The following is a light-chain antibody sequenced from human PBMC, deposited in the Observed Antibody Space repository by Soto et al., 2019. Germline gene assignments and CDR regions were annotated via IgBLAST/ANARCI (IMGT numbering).Light chain of an antibody. CDR3: HQYHVWSPLT. Sequence: MTMSQGTLSLSPEERATVSCSSSQSVMSNLAWYQQNSGQPPRLPIYSASTRATGIPGRFSGSGSGTEFTLTISSLQSEDFAVYYCHQYHVWSPLTFGGGTKVDIK. V-gene: IGKV3-15*01. CDR1: QSVMSN. J-gene: IGKJ4*01. CDR2: SAS.